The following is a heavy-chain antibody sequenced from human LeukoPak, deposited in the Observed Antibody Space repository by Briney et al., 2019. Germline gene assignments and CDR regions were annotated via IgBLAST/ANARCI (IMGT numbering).Heavy chain of an antibody. CDR2: MNPNSGNT. V-gene: IGHV1-8*01. CDR3: ARGRYSSSWYFFDP. D-gene: IGHD6-13*01. CDR1: GYTFTSYD. J-gene: IGHJ5*02. Sequence: GASVKVSCKASGYTFTSYDINWVRQATGQGLEWMGWMNPNSGNTGYAQKLQGRVTMTRNTSISTAYMELSSLRSEDTAVYYCARGRYSSSWYFFDPWGQGTLVTVSS.